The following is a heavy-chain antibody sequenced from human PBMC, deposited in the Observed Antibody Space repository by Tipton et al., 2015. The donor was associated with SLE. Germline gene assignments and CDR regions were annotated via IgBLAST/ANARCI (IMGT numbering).Heavy chain of an antibody. CDR2: INHSGGT. J-gene: IGHJ6*03. CDR1: GDSIRSSRYY. Sequence: TLSLTCTVSGDSIRSSRYYWGWIRQPPGKGLEWIGEINHSGGTNYNPSLKSRVTISVDTSKNQFSLKMSSVTAADTAVYYCARAPGLDRDYQYYYYMDVWGKGTTVTVSS. D-gene: IGHD3-9*01. CDR3: ARAPGLDRDYQYYYYMDV. V-gene: IGHV4-39*07.